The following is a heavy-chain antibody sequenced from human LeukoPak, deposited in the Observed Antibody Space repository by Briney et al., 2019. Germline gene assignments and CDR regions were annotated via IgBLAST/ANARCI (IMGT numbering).Heavy chain of an antibody. CDR2: IGGSGGST. Sequence: GRSLRLSCAASGFTFSSYGMHWVRQAPGKGLEWVSAIGGSGGSTYYADSVKGRFTISRDNSKNTLYLQMNSLRAEDTAVYYCAKGVVGATDYWGQGTLVTVSS. J-gene: IGHJ4*02. CDR3: AKGVVGATDY. D-gene: IGHD1-26*01. V-gene: IGHV3-23*01. CDR1: GFTFSSYG.